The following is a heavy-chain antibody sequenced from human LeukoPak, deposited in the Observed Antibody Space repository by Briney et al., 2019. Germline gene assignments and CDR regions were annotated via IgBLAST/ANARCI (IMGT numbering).Heavy chain of an antibody. Sequence: PGGSLRLSCAASGFTFSTHNVNWVRQAPGKGLEWVSSITSSSTYIYYADSVKGRFIISRDNAKNSLYLQMNSLRAEDTAVYYCARDPRYSSSWTSIYFGYWGQGTLVTVSS. CDR3: ARDPRYSSSWTSIYFGY. D-gene: IGHD6-13*01. V-gene: IGHV3-21*01. CDR1: GFTFSTHN. CDR2: ITSSSTYI. J-gene: IGHJ4*02.